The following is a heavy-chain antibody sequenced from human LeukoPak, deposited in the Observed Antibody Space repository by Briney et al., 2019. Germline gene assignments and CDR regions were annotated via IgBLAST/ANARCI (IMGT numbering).Heavy chain of an antibody. D-gene: IGHD3-10*01. CDR2: INTDESDT. V-gene: IGHV3-74*03. CDR1: GFTFSTYW. J-gene: IGHJ6*03. CDR3: AFGSGREGYLDV. Sequence: PGGSLRLSRAASGFTFSTYWMHWVRRAPGKGLVWVSRINTDESDTTYADSVKGRFTISRDNAKNTLYMQMNSLRAEDTAVYYCAFGSGREGYLDVWGKGTTVTVSS.